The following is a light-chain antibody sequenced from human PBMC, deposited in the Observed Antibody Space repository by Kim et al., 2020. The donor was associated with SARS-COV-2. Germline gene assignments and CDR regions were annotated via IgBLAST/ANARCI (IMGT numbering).Light chain of an antibody. Sequence: QSALTQPASVSGSPGQSITISCTGTSSDVGGYNFVSWYQQHPGKVPKLMIYDVSNRPSGVSNRFSGSKSGNTASLTISGLRAEDEADYYCSSYTSSSTWVFGGGTQLTVL. V-gene: IGLV2-14*03. CDR1: SSDVGGYNF. CDR3: SSYTSSSTWV. CDR2: DVS. J-gene: IGLJ3*02.